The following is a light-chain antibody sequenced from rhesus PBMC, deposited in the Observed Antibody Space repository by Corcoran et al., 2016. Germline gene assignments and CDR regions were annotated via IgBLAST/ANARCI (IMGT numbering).Light chain of an antibody. CDR3: QQENSIPPA. J-gene: IGKJ1*01. CDR2: RTS. Sequence: IVLTQSPTFMAVSQGERVTISCTASSRVSITYLHWYKQKAGVPPRFLFYRTSLLAFGVPARFRGCGSGTSYTLVISSMEAEDAANYYCQQENSIPPAFDQGPKVEIK. V-gene: IGKV3-35*01. CDR1: SRVSITY.